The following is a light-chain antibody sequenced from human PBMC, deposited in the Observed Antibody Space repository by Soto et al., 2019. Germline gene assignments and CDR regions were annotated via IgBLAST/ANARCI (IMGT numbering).Light chain of an antibody. J-gene: IGKJ4*01. Sequence: EIVLTQSPGTLSLSPGETATLSCRASQTIDSTYLAWYQHKPGQAPRLLIFGTSSRATGIPDRFSGSGSGTDFTLTISRLEPEDFAVYYCQQYASSPLLTFGGGTRVEIK. CDR2: GTS. CDR3: QQYASSPLLT. V-gene: IGKV3-20*01. CDR1: QTIDSTY.